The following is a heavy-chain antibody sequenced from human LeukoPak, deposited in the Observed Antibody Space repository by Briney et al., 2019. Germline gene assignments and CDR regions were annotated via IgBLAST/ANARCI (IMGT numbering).Heavy chain of an antibody. CDR1: GYTFTSYY. J-gene: IGHJ1*01. Sequence: AASVKVSCKASGYTFTSYYMHWVRQAPGQGLEWMGLINPSGGSTSYAQRFQGRVTMTRDTSTSTVYMELSSLTSEDTAVYYCAREQSDITVVAQAYFQYWGQGTLVTVSS. D-gene: IGHD6-19*01. CDR2: INPSGGST. V-gene: IGHV1-46*01. CDR3: AREQSDITVVAQAYFQY.